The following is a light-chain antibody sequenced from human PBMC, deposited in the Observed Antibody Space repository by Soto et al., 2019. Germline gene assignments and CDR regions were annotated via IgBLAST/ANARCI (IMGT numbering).Light chain of an antibody. Sequence: EILFTQSPGTLSLSSGERATLPCRASQSVSSYLAWYQQKPRQAPRLLIYDASNRANGIPARFSGSGSGTDFTLTISSLEPEDFAVYYCQQRSNWPRVTFGGGTKVDIK. CDR1: QSVSSY. J-gene: IGKJ4*01. V-gene: IGKV3-11*01. CDR3: QQRSNWPRVT. CDR2: DAS.